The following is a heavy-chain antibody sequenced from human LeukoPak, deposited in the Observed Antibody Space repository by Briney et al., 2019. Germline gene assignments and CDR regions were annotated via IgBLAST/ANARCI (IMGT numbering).Heavy chain of an antibody. V-gene: IGHV3-15*01. CDR3: TTYYYDSSGYYPDFDY. CDR1: GFTFNNHW. Sequence: GGSLRLSCAASGFTFNNHWMSWVRQAPGKGLEWVGRIKSKTDGGTTDYAAPVKGRFTISRDDSKNTLYLQMNSLKTEDTAVYYCTTYYYDSSGYYPDFDYWGQGTLVTVSS. CDR2: IKSKTDGGTT. D-gene: IGHD3-22*01. J-gene: IGHJ4*02.